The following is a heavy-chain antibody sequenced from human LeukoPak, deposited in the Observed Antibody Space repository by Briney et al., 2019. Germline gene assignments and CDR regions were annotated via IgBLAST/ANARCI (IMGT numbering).Heavy chain of an antibody. V-gene: IGHV1-69*05. CDR1: GYTFTSYG. J-gene: IGHJ4*02. CDR2: IIPIFGTA. Sequence: SVKVSCKASGYTFTSYGISWVRQAPGQGLEWMGGIIPIFGTANYAQKFQGRVTITTDESTSTAYMELSSLRSEDTAVYYCARMIGPGYCSSTSCYYFDYWGQGTLVTVSS. D-gene: IGHD2-2*01. CDR3: ARMIGPGYCSSTSCYYFDY.